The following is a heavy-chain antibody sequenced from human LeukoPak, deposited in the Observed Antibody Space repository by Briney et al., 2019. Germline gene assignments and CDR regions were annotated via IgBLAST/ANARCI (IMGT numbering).Heavy chain of an antibody. Sequence: GGSLRLFCTASGFTFSNFVMSWVGQDPGKGLEWVSSISDNGGTIYHTDTVKGRFATSRDNSKKTLYLQMNSLRAEDTAIYYSPKDRAIRGGNGVDSSDQGTLVTVSS. CDR2: ISDNGGTI. V-gene: IGHV3-23*01. CDR3: PKDRAIRGGNGVDS. J-gene: IGHJ5*01. D-gene: IGHD2-8*01. CDR1: GFTFSNFV.